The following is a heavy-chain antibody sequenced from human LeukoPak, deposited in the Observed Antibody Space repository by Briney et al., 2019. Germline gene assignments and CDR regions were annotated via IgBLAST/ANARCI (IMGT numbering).Heavy chain of an antibody. CDR2: IGATGDT. CDR3: AELGITMIGGV. CDR1: GFTFSSYG. V-gene: IGHV3-13*01. J-gene: IGHJ6*04. D-gene: IGHD3-10*02. Sequence: RSGGSLRLSCAASGFTFSSYGMHWVRQATRKGLEWVSPIGATGDTYYPGSVKGRFTISRENAKNSLYLQMNSLRAEDTAVYYCAELGITMIGGVWGKGTTVTISS.